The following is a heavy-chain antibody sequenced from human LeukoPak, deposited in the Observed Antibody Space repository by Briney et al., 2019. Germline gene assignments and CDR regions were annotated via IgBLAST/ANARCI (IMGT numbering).Heavy chain of an antibody. CDR1: GGTFSSYA. CDR3: ARGYSGYDFDY. D-gene: IGHD5-12*01. Sequence: GASVKVSCKASGGTFSSYAISWVRQAPGQGLEWMGGIVPIFGTANYAQKFRGRVTITADESTSTAYMELSSLRSEDTAVYYCARGYSGYDFDYWGQGTLVTVS. CDR2: IVPIFGTA. V-gene: IGHV1-69*13. J-gene: IGHJ4*02.